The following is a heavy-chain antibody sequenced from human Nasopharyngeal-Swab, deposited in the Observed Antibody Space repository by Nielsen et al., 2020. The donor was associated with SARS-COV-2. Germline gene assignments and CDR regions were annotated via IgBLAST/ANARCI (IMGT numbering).Heavy chain of an antibody. D-gene: IGHD6-13*01. Sequence: GGSLRLSCAASGFTFSSYAMSWVRQAPGKGLEWVSAISGSGGSTYYADSVKGRFTTSRDNSKNTLYLQMNSLRAEDTAVYYCAKDGYSSSWQTRLFDYWGQGTLVTVSS. V-gene: IGHV3-23*01. J-gene: IGHJ4*02. CDR1: GFTFSSYA. CDR3: AKDGYSSSWQTRLFDY. CDR2: ISGSGGST.